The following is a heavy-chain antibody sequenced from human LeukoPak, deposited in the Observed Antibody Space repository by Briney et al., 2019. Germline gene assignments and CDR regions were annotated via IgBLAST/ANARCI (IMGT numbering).Heavy chain of an antibody. Sequence: ASVKVSCKASGYTFTSHHINWLRQAAGQGLEWMGRMNPGSGNTVSAQKFQGRVTMTWDTSISTAYMELSSLRSEDTAVYYCARDLMVYAGPRPMNAFDIWGQGTMVTVSS. D-gene: IGHD2-8*01. CDR2: MNPGSGNT. J-gene: IGHJ3*02. CDR3: ARDLMVYAGPRPMNAFDI. CDR1: GYTFTSHH. V-gene: IGHV1-8*01.